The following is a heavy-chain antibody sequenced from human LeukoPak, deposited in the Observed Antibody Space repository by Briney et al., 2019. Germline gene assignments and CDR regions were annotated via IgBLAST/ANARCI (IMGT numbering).Heavy chain of an antibody. CDR1: GFTFSSYT. CDR3: ANLEITMIRGP. Sequence: QTGGSLRLSCAASGFTFSSYTMSWVRQAPGKGLEWVSGSGRDGATYYVDSVKGRFTISRDNSKNTLYLQMNSLRADDTAVYYCANLEITMIRGPWGQGTLVTVFS. V-gene: IGHV3-23*01. D-gene: IGHD3-10*01. J-gene: IGHJ5*02. CDR2: SGRDGAT.